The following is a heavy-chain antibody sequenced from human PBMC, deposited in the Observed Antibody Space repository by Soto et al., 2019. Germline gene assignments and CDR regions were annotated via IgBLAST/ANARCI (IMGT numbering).Heavy chain of an antibody. Sequence: SRVLKRNGKGLEWMVRIEPSDSYTNYSPSFQGHVTISADKSISTAYLQWSSLKASDTAMYYCARHPYMWRGSSGAPYYSNGMDFRVQ. CDR3: ARHPYMWRGSSGAPYYSNGMDF. CDR2: IEPSDSYT. D-gene: IGHD6-6*01. J-gene: IGHJ6*01. V-gene: IGHV5-10-1*01.